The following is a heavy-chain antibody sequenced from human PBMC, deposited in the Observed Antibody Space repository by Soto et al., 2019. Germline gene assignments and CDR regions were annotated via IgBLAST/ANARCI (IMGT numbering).Heavy chain of an antibody. V-gene: IGHV3-23*01. CDR1: GFTFSNYP. CDR3: AKDRRITMVRGVLRVFDS. Sequence: GGSLRRSCAASGFTFSNYPMSWVRQAPGKGLEWVSGISGSGETPYYADSVKGRFTISRDNYKNMLYLQMNSLRAEDTAVYYCAKDRRITMVRGVLRVFDSWGQGNRVTVSS. J-gene: IGHJ4*01. CDR2: ISGSGETP. D-gene: IGHD3-10*01.